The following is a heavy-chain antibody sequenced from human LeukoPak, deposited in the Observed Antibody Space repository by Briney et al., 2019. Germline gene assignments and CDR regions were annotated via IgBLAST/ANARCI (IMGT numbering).Heavy chain of an antibody. D-gene: IGHD1-26*01. J-gene: IGHJ4*02. V-gene: IGHV3-74*01. CDR2: IYSDGSST. CDR3: VKENSENYYGGGDY. CDR1: GFTFNKYW. Sequence: GGSLRLSCAASGFTFNKYWMQWVRQAPGKGLVWVSRIYSDGSSTDYADSVKGRFTISRGNSKNTLYLQMSALRAEDTAVYYCVKENSENYYGGGDYWGQGTLVTVSS.